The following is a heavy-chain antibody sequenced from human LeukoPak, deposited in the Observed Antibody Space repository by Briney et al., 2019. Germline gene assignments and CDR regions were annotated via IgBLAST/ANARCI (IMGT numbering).Heavy chain of an antibody. CDR2: IIPIFGTA. J-gene: IGHJ4*02. CDR3: ASGTVTTGGYYFDY. V-gene: IGHV1-69*13. CDR1: GGTFSSYA. Sequence: GASVKVSCKASGGTFSSYAISWVRQAPGQGLEWMGGIIPIFGTANYAQKFQGRVTITADESTSTAYMELSSLRSEDTAVYYCASGTVTTGGYYFDYWGQGILVTVSS. D-gene: IGHD4-17*01.